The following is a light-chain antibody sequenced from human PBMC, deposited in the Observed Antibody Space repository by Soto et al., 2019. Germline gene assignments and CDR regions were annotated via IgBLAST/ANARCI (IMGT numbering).Light chain of an antibody. Sequence: EIVLTQSPGTLSLSPWERATLSCRASQSVSSSYLAWYQQKPGQAPRLLIYGASSRATGIPDRFIGSGSGTDFTLSISRLEVEDFAVYHCQQYGNAPITFGHGTRLEIK. CDR2: GAS. V-gene: IGKV3-20*01. CDR1: QSVSSSY. J-gene: IGKJ5*01. CDR3: QQYGNAPIT.